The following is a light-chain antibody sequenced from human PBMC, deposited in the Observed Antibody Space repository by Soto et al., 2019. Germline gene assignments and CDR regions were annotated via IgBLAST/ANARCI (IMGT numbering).Light chain of an antibody. V-gene: IGKV3-15*01. CDR2: DTS. Sequence: EVVMTQSPATLSVSPGEGVTLSCRASQGIGDTLAWYQHKPGQTPRLLIYDTSTRATGVPARFSGSRSGPEFTLTISRLEPEDFAVYYCQQYGRSHPGTFGQGTKVDIK. J-gene: IGKJ1*01. CDR3: QQYGRSHPGT. CDR1: QGIGDT.